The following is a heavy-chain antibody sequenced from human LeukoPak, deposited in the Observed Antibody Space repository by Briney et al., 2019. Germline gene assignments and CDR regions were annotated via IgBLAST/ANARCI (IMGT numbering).Heavy chain of an antibody. CDR1: GGSFRGFQ. D-gene: IGHD6-19*01. Sequence: RPSETLSLTCGVYGGSFRGFQWSEIREPPGKGREWSGEITHSGNTNYNPPLKSRHTISGDTSKNQFPQPLHSVTREDTCVLYCARDQAGTIVEYWGQGTLVTVSS. V-gene: IGHV4-34*01. CDR2: ITHSGNT. J-gene: IGHJ4*02. CDR3: ARDQAGTIVEY.